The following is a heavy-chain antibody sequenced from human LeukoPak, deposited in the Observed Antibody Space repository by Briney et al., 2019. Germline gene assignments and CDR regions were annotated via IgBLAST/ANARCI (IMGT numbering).Heavy chain of an antibody. CDR3: ARDRCGYYYGGDIDY. CDR2: ISAYNGNT. V-gene: IGHV1-18*01. J-gene: IGHJ4*02. CDR1: GYTFTSYG. D-gene: IGHD3-22*01. Sequence: EASVKVSCKASGYTFTSYGISWVRQAPGQGLEWMGWISAYNGNTNYAQKLQGRVTMTTDTSTSTAYMELRSLRSDDTAVYYCARDRCGYYYGGDIDYWGQGTPVTVSS.